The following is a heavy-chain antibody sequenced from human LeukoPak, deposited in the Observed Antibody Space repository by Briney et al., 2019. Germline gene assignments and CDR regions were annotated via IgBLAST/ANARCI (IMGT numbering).Heavy chain of an antibody. Sequence: ASVKVSCKASGYTLTSYYLHWVRQAPGQGLEWMGRINPNSGGTNYAQKFQGRVTMTRDTSISTAYMELSRLRSDDTAVYYCARAEGLRFLEWLSASYNWFDPWGQGTLVTVSS. CDR3: ARAEGLRFLEWLSASYNWFDP. V-gene: IGHV1-2*06. J-gene: IGHJ5*02. D-gene: IGHD3-3*01. CDR1: GYTLTSYY. CDR2: INPNSGGT.